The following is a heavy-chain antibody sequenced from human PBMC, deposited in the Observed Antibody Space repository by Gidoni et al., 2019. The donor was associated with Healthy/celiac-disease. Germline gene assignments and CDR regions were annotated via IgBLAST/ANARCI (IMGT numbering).Heavy chain of an antibody. J-gene: IGHJ4*02. CDR3: ARHIIVVVPAARFDY. Sequence: STYYNPSLKSRVTISVDTSKNQFSLKLSSVTAADTAVYYCARHIIVVVPAARFDYWGQGTLVTVSS. CDR2: ST. V-gene: IGHV4-39*01. D-gene: IGHD2-2*01.